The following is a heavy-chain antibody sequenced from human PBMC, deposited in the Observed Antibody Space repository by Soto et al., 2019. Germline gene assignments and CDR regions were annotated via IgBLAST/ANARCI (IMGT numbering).Heavy chain of an antibody. V-gene: IGHV3-30*18. CDR3: AKFRGGYCSGGSCYSFYYGMDV. J-gene: IGHJ6*02. CDR2: ISYDGSNK. Sequence: QVQLVESGGGVVQPGRSLRLSCAASGFTFSSYGMHWVRQAPGKGLEWVAVISYDGSNKYYADSVKGRFTISRDNSKNTLYLPMNSLRAEDTAVYYCAKFRGGYCSGGSCYSFYYGMDVWGQGTTVTVSS. CDR1: GFTFSSYG. D-gene: IGHD2-15*01.